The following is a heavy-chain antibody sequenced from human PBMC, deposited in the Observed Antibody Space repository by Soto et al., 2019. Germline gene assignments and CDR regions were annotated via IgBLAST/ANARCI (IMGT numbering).Heavy chain of an antibody. Sequence: GASVKVSCKASGGTFSSYAISWVRQAPGQGLEWMGGIIPIFGTANYAQKFQGRVTITADESTSTAYMELSSLRSEDTAVYYCAREGFSSGWYSAFDYWGQGTLVTVSS. CDR2: IIPIFGTA. CDR3: AREGFSSGWYSAFDY. J-gene: IGHJ4*02. CDR1: GGTFSSYA. D-gene: IGHD6-19*01. V-gene: IGHV1-69*13.